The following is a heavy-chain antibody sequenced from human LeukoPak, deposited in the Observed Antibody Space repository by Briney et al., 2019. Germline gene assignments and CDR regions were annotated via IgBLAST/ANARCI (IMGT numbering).Heavy chain of an antibody. D-gene: IGHD2-15*01. CDR3: ARVVVVAATGKDYYYYYGMDV. CDR2: IYYSGST. V-gene: IGHV4-31*03. J-gene: IGHJ6*02. CDR1: GGSISSGGYY. Sequence: SETLSLTCTVSGGSISSGGYYWSWIRQHPGKGLEWIEYIYYSGSTYYNPSLKSRVTISVDTSKNQFSLKLSSVTAADTAVYYCARVVVVAATGKDYYYYYGMDVWGQGTTVTVSS.